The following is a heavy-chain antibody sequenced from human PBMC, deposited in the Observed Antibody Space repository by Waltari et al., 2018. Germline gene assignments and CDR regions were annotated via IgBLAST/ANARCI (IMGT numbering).Heavy chain of an antibody. D-gene: IGHD4-17*01. CDR2: IYHRGGT. J-gene: IGHJ4*02. CDR1: GYSISSGYY. V-gene: IGHV4-38-2*01. CDR3: ARGQAGLRWSFVGDYFDY. Sequence: QVQLQESGPGLVKPSETLSLTCAVSGYSISSGYYWGWIRQPPGKGLEWIGSIYHRGGTYDNPSLKSRVTISVDTSKNQFSLKLSSVTAADTAVYYCARGQAGLRWSFVGDYFDYWGQGTLVTVSS.